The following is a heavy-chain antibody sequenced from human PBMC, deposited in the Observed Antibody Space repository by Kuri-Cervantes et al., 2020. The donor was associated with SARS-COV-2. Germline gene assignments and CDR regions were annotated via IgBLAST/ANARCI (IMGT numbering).Heavy chain of an antibody. V-gene: IGHV4-59*12. D-gene: IGHD1-26*01. CDR1: GGSISGYY. Sequence: GSLRLSCTVSGGSISGYYWTWIRQPPGKGLEWIGYVYDNGSTIYNPSLKSRVTISLDTSKNQFSLKLSSVTAADTAVYYCARDLTYYGLADYWGQGTLVTVSS. CDR3: ARDLTYYGLADY. J-gene: IGHJ4*02. CDR2: VYDNGST.